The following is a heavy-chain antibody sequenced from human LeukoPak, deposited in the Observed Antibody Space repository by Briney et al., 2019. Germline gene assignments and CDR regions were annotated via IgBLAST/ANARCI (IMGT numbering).Heavy chain of an antibody. J-gene: IGHJ4*02. V-gene: IGHV4-59*01. CDR1: GGSISSYY. CDR2: IYYSGST. CDR3: ARDRSGTIDY. D-gene: IGHD3-10*01. Sequence: SETLSLTCTVSGGSISSYYWSWIRQPPGEGLEWIGYIYYSGSTNYNPPLKSRVTISVDTSKNQFSLKLSSVTAADTAVYYCARDRSGTIDYWGQGTLVTVSS.